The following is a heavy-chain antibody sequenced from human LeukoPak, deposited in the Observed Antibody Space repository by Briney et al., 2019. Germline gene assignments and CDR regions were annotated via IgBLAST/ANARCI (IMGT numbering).Heavy chain of an antibody. Sequence: SETLSLTCTVSGGSISGFYWSWIRQPPGKGLEWIGYIYYSGTTTYNPSLKSRVTISIDMSNNHFSLNLRSVTAADKAVYYCARGPGSWFDPWGQGTLVTVSS. J-gene: IGHJ5*02. CDR2: IYYSGTT. CDR1: GGSISGFY. CDR3: ARGPGSWFDP. V-gene: IGHV4-59*01. D-gene: IGHD7-27*01.